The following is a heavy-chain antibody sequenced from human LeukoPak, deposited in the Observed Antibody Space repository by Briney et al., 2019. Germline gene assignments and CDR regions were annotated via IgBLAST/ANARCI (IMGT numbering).Heavy chain of an antibody. V-gene: IGHV4-38-2*02. J-gene: IGHJ3*02. CDR1: GYSISSGDY. CDR2: IFYSGST. CDR3: AKSNGYGLIDI. Sequence: SETLSLTCTVSGYSISSGDYWGWIRQPPGKGLEWIGNIFYSGSTYYSPSLKSRVTISLDTSRNQFSLKLNSVTAADTAVYYCAKSNGYGLIDIWGQGTMVTVSS. D-gene: IGHD3-22*01.